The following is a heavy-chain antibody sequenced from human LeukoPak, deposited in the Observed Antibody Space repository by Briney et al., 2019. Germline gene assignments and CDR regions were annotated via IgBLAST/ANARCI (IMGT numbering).Heavy chain of an antibody. CDR3: ARGWFDR. CDR2: ISSGNSAI. Sequence: GGSLRLSCAASGFTFSSYEMNWVRQAPGKGLEWVSYISSGNSAIYYPDSVKGRFTISRDDAKNSLYLQMNSLRVEDTAVYYCARGWFDRWGQGTLVTVSS. CDR1: GFTFSSYE. V-gene: IGHV3-48*03. J-gene: IGHJ5*02.